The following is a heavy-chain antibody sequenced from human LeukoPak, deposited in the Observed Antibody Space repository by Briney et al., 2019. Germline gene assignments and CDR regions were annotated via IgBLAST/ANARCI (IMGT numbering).Heavy chain of an antibody. CDR2: INYSGDNM. CDR3: ARVAGAYDYGVYEYLDY. CDR1: GFTFTDYY. J-gene: IGHJ4*02. D-gene: IGHD4-17*01. V-gene: IGHV3-11*01. Sequence: PGGSLRLSCAVSGFTFTDYYFSWIRQAPGKGLEWLSYINYSGDNMFYADSVKGRFTISRDNSEKSLYLQMNSLRVEDTAVYYCARVAGAYDYGVYEYLDYWGQGTLVTVSS.